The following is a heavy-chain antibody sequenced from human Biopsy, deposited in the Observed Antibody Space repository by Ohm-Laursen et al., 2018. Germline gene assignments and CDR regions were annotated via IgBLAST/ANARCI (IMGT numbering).Heavy chain of an antibody. CDR2: IDVSDYNI. V-gene: IGHV3-23*01. D-gene: IGHD1-14*01. J-gene: IGHJ5*01. CDR3: VKQWGGYNFDS. CDR1: GFTFHTYA. Sequence: SLRLSCTAPGFTFHTYAMNWVRQAPGKGLEWVAHIDVSDYNIYYADSVRGRFTISRDNSKQMVHLEITSLTADDTAVYYCVKQWGGYNFDSWGQGTLVTVSS.